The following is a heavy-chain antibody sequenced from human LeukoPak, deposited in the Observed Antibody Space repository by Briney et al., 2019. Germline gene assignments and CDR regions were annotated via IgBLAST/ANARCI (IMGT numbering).Heavy chain of an antibody. J-gene: IGHJ4*02. V-gene: IGHV3-33*01. Sequence: GGSLRLSCAASGFTFSSYGMHWVRQASGKGLEWVAVIWYDGSNKYYADSVKGRFTISRDNSKNTLYLQMNSLRAEDTAVYYCARGLVRGVVSTLDYWGQGTLVTVSS. D-gene: IGHD3-10*01. CDR1: GFTFSSYG. CDR3: ARGLVRGVVSTLDY. CDR2: IWYDGSNK.